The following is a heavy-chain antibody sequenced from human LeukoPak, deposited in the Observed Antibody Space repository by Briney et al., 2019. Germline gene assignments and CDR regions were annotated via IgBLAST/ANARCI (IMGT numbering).Heavy chain of an antibody. Sequence: GASVRVSCKASGYTLTSYYMHWVRQAPGQGLEWMGIINPSGGSTSYAQKFQGRVTMTRDTSTSTVYMELSSLRSEDTAVYYCARAAADAFDIWGQGTMVTVSS. J-gene: IGHJ3*02. CDR3: ARAAADAFDI. V-gene: IGHV1-46*01. D-gene: IGHD6-13*01. CDR2: INPSGGST. CDR1: GYTLTSYY.